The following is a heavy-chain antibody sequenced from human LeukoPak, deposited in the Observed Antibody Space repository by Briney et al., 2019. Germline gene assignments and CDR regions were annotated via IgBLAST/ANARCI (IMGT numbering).Heavy chain of an antibody. J-gene: IGHJ4*02. Sequence: PSETLSLTCTVSGGSISSFHWNWLRQSPGRGLEWIGYIYGGGVTNYSPSLRFRVTMSIDTSKNKFSLNLKSVTAEDTAVYYCARSVGTNWSYFFDYWGQGTLVTVSS. CDR1: GGSISSFH. CDR3: ARSVGTNWSYFFDY. D-gene: IGHD3-3*01. V-gene: IGHV4-59*01. CDR2: IYGGGVT.